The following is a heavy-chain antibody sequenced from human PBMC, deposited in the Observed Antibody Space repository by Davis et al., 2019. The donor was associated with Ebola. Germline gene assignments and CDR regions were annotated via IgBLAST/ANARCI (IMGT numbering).Heavy chain of an antibody. CDR1: GGSISSYY. CDR3: ARHGHYGMEV. Sequence: SETLSLTCTVSGGSISSYYWSWIRQPPGKGLEWIGEINHSGSTNYNPSLKSRVTISVDTSKNQFSLKLSAVTAADTAVYYCARHGHYGMEVWGQGTTVTVSS. CDR2: INHSGST. J-gene: IGHJ6*02. V-gene: IGHV4-34*01.